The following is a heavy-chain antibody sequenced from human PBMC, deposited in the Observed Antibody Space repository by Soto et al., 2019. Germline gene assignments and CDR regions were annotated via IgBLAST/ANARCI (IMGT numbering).Heavy chain of an antibody. Sequence: TSETLSLTGSVYGGSFSGYYWSWLRPPPGKGLEWIGEINHSGSTNYNPSLKSRVTISVDTSKNQFSLRLSSVTAADTAVYYCARGLKSSSSRWFDPWGQGTLVTVSS. J-gene: IGHJ5*02. CDR3: ARGLKSSSSRWFDP. V-gene: IGHV4-34*01. CDR1: GGSFSGYY. CDR2: INHSGST. D-gene: IGHD6-6*01.